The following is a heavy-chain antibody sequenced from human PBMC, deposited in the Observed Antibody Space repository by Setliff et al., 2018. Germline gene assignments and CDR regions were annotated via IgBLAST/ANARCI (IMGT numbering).Heavy chain of an antibody. CDR3: ARDGGEY. V-gene: IGHV3-74*01. J-gene: IGHJ4*02. Sequence: LRLSCAASGFTFSNCWMQWVRQAPGKGPVWVSRITNDGSSTIYADSVKGRFTISRDNSKNTLYLQMNSLRAEDTAVYYCARDGGEYWGQGTLVTVSS. CDR2: ITNDGSST. CDR1: GFTFSNCW. D-gene: IGHD3-16*01.